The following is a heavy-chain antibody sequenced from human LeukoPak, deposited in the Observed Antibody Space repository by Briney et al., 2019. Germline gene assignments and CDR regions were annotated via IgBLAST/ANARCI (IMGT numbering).Heavy chain of an antibody. J-gene: IGHJ4*02. Sequence: GASVKVSCKASGYTFTSYGISWVRQAPGQGLEWMGWISAYNGNTNYAQKLQGRVTMTTDTSTSTAYMELRSLRSDDTAVYYCARTETYYYDSSGYSTRYFDYWGQGTLSPSPQ. D-gene: IGHD3-22*01. CDR2: ISAYNGNT. CDR3: ARTETYYYDSSGYSTRYFDY. CDR1: GYTFTSYG. V-gene: IGHV1-18*01.